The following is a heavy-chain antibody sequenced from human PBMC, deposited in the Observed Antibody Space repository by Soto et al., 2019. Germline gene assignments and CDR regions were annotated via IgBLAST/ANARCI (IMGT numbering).Heavy chain of an antibody. D-gene: IGHD1-1*01. J-gene: IGHJ4*02. V-gene: IGHV3-43*01. CDR3: VKEMGTLYFDF. Sequence: EVQLVESGGVVVQPGGSLRLSCAASGFTFNGYTMHWVRQVPGKGLEWVSLINRNGDTTYYADSVKGRFTVSRDNRKNSVYLQMNSLRADDTALYYCVKEMGTLYFDFWGQGTLATVSS. CDR2: INRNGDTT. CDR1: GFTFNGYT.